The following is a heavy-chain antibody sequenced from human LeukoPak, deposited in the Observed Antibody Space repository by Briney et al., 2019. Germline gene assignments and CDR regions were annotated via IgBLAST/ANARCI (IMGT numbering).Heavy chain of an antibody. CDR3: ARDTWGSGGIIDY. Sequence: PSETLSLTCTVSGGSISSYYWSWIRQPPGKGLEWIGYIYYSGSTNYNPSLKSRVTISVDTSKNQFSLKLSSVTAADTAAYYCARDTWGSGGIIDYWGQGTLVTVSS. V-gene: IGHV4-59*01. D-gene: IGHD2-15*01. CDR2: IYYSGST. J-gene: IGHJ4*02. CDR1: GGSISSYY.